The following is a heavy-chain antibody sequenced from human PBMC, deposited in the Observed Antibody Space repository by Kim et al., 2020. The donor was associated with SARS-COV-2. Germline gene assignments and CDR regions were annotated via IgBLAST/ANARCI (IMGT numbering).Heavy chain of an antibody. CDR1: GFTFSSYS. D-gene: IGHD6-19*01. Sequence: GGSPRLSCAASGFTFSSYSMNWVRQAPGKGLEWVSYISSSSSTIYYADSVKGRFTISRDIAKNSLYLQMNSLRDEDTAVYYCAREGFGQWLKYAFDIWGQGTMVTVSS. CDR2: ISSSSSTI. J-gene: IGHJ3*02. V-gene: IGHV3-48*02. CDR3: AREGFGQWLKYAFDI.